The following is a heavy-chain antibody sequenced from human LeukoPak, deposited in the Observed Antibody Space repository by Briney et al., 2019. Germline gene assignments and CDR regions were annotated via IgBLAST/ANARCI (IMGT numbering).Heavy chain of an antibody. V-gene: IGHV1-2*02. CDR1: GYTFTGYY. CDR2: IKPNSGGT. Sequence: GASVKVSCKASGYTFTGYYMHWVRQTPGQGLGWMGWIKPNSGGTNFAQKCHGRVTKTRDTSISTAYMELSRLRSDDTAVYYCARPHTPYYYDSSGYYWRSTSYFDYWGQGTLVTVSS. CDR3: ARPHTPYYYDSSGYYWRSTSYFDY. D-gene: IGHD3-22*01. J-gene: IGHJ4*02.